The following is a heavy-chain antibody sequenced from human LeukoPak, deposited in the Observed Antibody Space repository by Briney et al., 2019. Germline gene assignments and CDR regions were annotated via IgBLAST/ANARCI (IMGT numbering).Heavy chain of an antibody. V-gene: IGHV4-4*07. CDR2: IYTSGST. J-gene: IGHJ3*02. CDR3: ARQVGYYEAFDI. D-gene: IGHD1-26*01. CDR1: GGSISSFH. Sequence: SETLSLTCTVSGGSISSFHWNWMRQPAGKGLEWIGRIYTSGSTNYNPSLKSRVTISVDTSKNQFSLKLSSVTAADTAVYYCARQVGYYEAFDIWGQGTMVTVSS.